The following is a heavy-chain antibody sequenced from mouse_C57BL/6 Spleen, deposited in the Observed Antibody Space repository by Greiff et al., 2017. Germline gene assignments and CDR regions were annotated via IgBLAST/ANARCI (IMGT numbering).Heavy chain of an antibody. CDR3: ARFTSVVATRGYFDV. CDR2: IYPRDGST. V-gene: IGHV1-85*01. J-gene: IGHJ1*03. CDR1: GYTFTSYD. Sequence: VQLQQSGPELVKPGASVTLSCKASGYTFTSYDINWVKQRPGQGLEWIGWIYPRDGSTKYNEKFKGKATLTVDTSSSTAYMELHSLTSEDSAVYFWARFTSVVATRGYFDVWGTGTTVTVSS. D-gene: IGHD1-1*01.